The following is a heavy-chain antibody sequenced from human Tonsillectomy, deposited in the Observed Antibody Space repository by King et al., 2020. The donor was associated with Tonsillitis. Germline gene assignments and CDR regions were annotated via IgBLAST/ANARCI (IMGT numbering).Heavy chain of an antibody. J-gene: IGHJ6*02. CDR1: GFTVSSSH. V-gene: IGHV3-66*01. CDR2: IFSAGAT. Sequence: VQLVESGGGLVQPGGSLRLSCAASGFTVSSSHMNWVRQTPGKGLGWVSLIFSAGATYYADSVKGRFTISRDISKNTLYLQMNSLRADDTGVYYCARGGSSGWNHYYNYGMDVWGQGTTVTVSS. D-gene: IGHD6-19*01. CDR3: ARGGSSGWNHYYNYGMDV.